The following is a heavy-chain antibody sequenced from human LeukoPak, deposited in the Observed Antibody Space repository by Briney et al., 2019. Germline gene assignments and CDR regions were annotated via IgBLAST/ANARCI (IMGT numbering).Heavy chain of an antibody. CDR2: IYTTGNT. V-gene: IGHV4-4*07. D-gene: IGHD1-7*01. J-gene: IGHJ4*02. CDR3: ARGIGTINFDY. CDR1: GVSMSSYY. Sequence: SETLSLTCSVSGVSMSSYYWSWIQQPAGKGLEWIGRIYTTGNTNYNPSLKSRVTTSFDTSKNQYSLKLDSVSAADTAVYYCARGIGTINFDYWGRGVLVTVSS.